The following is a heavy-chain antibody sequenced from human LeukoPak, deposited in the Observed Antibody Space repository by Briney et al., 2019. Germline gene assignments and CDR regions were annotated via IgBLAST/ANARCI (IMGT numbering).Heavy chain of an antibody. Sequence: SETLSLTCTVSGDSINTSNYFWGWFRQSTGKGLEWIGNIYYILTSDYHPSLNSQHTISIDTSKHQFSLNLRSVTAADTAFYYCARHRSGSYIRYFDFWGQGALVTVSS. D-gene: IGHD1-26*01. CDR2: IYYILTS. CDR1: GDSINTSNYF. CDR3: ARHRSGSYIRYFDF. V-gene: IGHV4-39*01. J-gene: IGHJ4*02.